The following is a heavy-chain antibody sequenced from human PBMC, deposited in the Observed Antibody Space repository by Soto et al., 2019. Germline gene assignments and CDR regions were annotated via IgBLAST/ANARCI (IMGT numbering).Heavy chain of an antibody. J-gene: IGHJ4*02. V-gene: IGHV3-23*01. Sequence: EVHLLESGGRLVQAGGSLRLSCVPSGISFSGYTMSWVRQAPGRGLEWVASIYGNGGGTFYADSVKGWFTSSRANANSILFPDTNALSAEDPAVSYCPTDRVPDGCCNFDYWGQGTLVTVSS. CDR3: PTDRVPDGCCNFDY. CDR2: IYGNGGGT. CDR1: GISFSGYT. D-gene: IGHD2-15*01.